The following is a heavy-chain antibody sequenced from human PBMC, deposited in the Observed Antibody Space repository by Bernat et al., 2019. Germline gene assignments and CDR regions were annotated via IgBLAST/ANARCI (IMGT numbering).Heavy chain of an antibody. CDR1: GFTFSSYA. Sequence: QVQLVESGGGVVQPGRSLRLSCAASGFTFSSYAMHWVRQAPGKGLEWVAVISYDGSNKYYADSVKGRFTISRDNSKNTLYLQMNSLRAEDTAVYYCARIDYYDSSGPIDDWGQGTLVTVSS. J-gene: IGHJ4*02. CDR2: ISYDGSNK. V-gene: IGHV3-30-3*01. D-gene: IGHD3-22*01. CDR3: ARIDYYDSSGPIDD.